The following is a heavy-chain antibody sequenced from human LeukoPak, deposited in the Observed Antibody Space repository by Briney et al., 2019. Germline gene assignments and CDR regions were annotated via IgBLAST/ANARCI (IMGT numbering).Heavy chain of an antibody. D-gene: IGHD6-19*01. V-gene: IGHV4-34*01. CDR2: IYYSGTT. CDR1: GGSFSGYY. CDR3: ARPAVAGTSPFDS. J-gene: IGHJ4*02. Sequence: SETLSLTCAVYGGSFSGYYWSWIRQPPGKGPEWIGSIYYSGTTYYNPSLKSRVTISIDTSKNQFSLKLSSVTAADTAVYYCARPAVAGTSPFDSWGQGTLVTVSS.